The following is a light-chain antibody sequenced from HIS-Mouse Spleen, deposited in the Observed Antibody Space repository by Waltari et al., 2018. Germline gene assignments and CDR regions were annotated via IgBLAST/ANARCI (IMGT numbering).Light chain of an antibody. CDR3: CSYAGSSTWV. V-gene: IGLV2-23*01. J-gene: IGLJ3*02. CDR1: SSDVGSYNL. Sequence: QSALTQPASVSGSPGQSITISCTVTSSDVGSYNLVSWYQQHPGKAPKLMIHEGSKRPSGVSNRFSGSKSGNTASLTISGLQAEDEADYYCCSYAGSSTWVFGGGTKLTVL. CDR2: EGS.